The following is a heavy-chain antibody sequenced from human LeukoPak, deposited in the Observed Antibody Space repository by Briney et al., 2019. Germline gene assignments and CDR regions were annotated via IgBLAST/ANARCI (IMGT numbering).Heavy chain of an antibody. J-gene: IGHJ4*02. CDR1: GFTFSSYW. D-gene: IGHD5-18*01. CDR2: IKQDGSEK. V-gene: IGHV3-7*01. Sequence: GSLRLSCAASGFTFSSYWMSWVRQAPGKGLEWVANIKQDGSEKYYVDSVKGRFTISRDNAKNSLYLQMNSLRAEDTAVYYCAREVGNVDTAISDYWGQGTLVTVSS. CDR3: AREVGNVDTAISDY.